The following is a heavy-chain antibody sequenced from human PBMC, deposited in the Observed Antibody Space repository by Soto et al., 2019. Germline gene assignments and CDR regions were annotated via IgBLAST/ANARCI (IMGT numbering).Heavy chain of an antibody. CDR3: ARGDYPDY. CDR2: IIPIFGTA. J-gene: IGHJ4*02. CDR1: EGTFTSYA. V-gene: IGHV1-69*13. Sequence: SVKVSCKASEGTFTSYAISWVRQAPGQGLEWMGGIIPIFGTANYAQKFQGRVTITADESTSTAYMELRSLRSDDTAVYYCARGDYPDYWGQGTLVTVSS.